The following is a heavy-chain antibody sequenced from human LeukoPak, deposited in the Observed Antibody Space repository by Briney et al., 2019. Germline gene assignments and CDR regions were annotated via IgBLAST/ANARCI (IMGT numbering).Heavy chain of an antibody. CDR1: GFTFDDYA. V-gene: IGHV3-9*01. D-gene: IGHD3-3*01. CDR3: ARDPFYDP. CDR2: ISWNRGSI. J-gene: IGHJ5*02. Sequence: GRSLRLSCAASGFTFDDYAMHWVRQAPGKGLEWVSGISWNRGSIGYADSVKGRFTISRDNAKNSLYLQMNSLRAEDTAVYYCARDPFYDPWGQGTLVTVSS.